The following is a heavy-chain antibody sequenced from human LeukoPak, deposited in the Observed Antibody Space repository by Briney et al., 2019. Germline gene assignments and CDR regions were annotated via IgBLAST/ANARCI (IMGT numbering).Heavy chain of an antibody. D-gene: IGHD5-12*01. CDR2: IKQDGSEK. V-gene: IGHV3-7*03. CDR3: ARARGGYDFDY. Sequence: GXXXLXXXXXXFXXXXXXXXXVXQAPGKGXXWVANIKQDGSEKYYVDSVKGRFTVSRDNAKNSLYLQLNSLRAEDTAVYYCARARGGYDFDYWGQGTLVTVSS. CDR1: XFXXXXXX. J-gene: IGHJ4*02.